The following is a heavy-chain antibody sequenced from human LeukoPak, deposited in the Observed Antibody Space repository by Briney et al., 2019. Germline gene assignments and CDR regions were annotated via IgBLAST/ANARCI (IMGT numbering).Heavy chain of an antibody. D-gene: IGHD3-22*01. CDR3: ARPYYYDSSGYYPPYYFDY. V-gene: IGHV1-46*03. Sequence: GASVKVSCKAFGYTFTSYYMHWVRQAPGQGLEWRGIINPSGGSTSYAQKFQGRVTMTRDTSTSTVYMELSSLRSEDTAVYYCARPYYYDSSGYYPPYYFDYWGQGTLVTVSS. CDR1: GYTFTSYY. CDR2: INPSGGST. J-gene: IGHJ4*02.